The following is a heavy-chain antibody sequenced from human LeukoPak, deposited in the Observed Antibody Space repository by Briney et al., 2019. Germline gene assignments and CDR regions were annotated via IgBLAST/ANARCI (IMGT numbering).Heavy chain of an antibody. CDR3: ARDAGSGENCFEYFPH. CDR2: INPNSGGT. CDR1: GYTFTGYY. V-gene: IGHV1-2*02. J-gene: IGHJ1*01. Sequence: ASVKVSCKASGYTFTGYYMHWVRQAPGQGLEWMGWINPNSGGTNYAQKFQGRVTMTRDTSISTAYMEMSSLTSDDAALYYCARDAGSGENCFEYFPHWGQGTLVTVSS. D-gene: IGHD2-15*01.